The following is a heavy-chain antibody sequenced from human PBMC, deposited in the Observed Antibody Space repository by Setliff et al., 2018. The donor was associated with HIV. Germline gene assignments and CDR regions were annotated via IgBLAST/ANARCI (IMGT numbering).Heavy chain of an antibody. CDR2: INTNSGNP. Sequence: ASVKVSCKASGCTFTSYAMIWVRQAPGQGLEWMGWINTNSGNPTYAQGFTGRFVFSLDTSVSTAYLQISSLKAEDTAVYYCARDGPRNFDWSGNWFDPWGQGTLVTVSS. CDR3: ARDGPRNFDWSGNWFDP. V-gene: IGHV7-4-1*02. D-gene: IGHD3-9*01. J-gene: IGHJ5*02. CDR1: GCTFTSYA.